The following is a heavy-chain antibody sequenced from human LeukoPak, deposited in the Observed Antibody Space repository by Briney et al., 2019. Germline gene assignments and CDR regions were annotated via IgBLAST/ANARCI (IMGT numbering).Heavy chain of an antibody. Sequence: GGSLRLSCAASGFTFDDYGMSWVRQTPGKGLEWVSGINWNGGSTGYADSVKARFTISRDNAKNSLYLQMNSLRAEDTAVYYCARWDLWISDVWGKGTTVTISS. CDR1: GFTFDDYG. D-gene: IGHD2-21*01. CDR3: ARWDLWISDV. J-gene: IGHJ6*04. CDR2: INWNGGST. V-gene: IGHV3-20*04.